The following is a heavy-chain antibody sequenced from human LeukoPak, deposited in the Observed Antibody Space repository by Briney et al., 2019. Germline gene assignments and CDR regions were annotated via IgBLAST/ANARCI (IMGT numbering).Heavy chain of an antibody. CDR3: ARAPSNYGSGSYYTDWFDP. Sequence: SQTLSLTCTVSGGSISSGGYYWSWIRQHPGKGLEWIGYMYYSGSTYYNPSLKSRVTISVDTSKNQFSLKLSSMTAADTAVYYCARAPSNYGSGSYYTDWFDPWGQGTLVTVSS. V-gene: IGHV4-31*03. D-gene: IGHD3-10*01. CDR1: GGSISSGGYY. CDR2: MYYSGST. J-gene: IGHJ5*02.